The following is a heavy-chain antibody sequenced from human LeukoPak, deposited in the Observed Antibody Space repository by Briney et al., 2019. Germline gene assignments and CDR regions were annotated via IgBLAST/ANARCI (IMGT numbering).Heavy chain of an antibody. CDR3: ARKVYSSGWYDRDY. Sequence: ASVKVSCKASGYTFTSYGISWVRQAPGQGLEWMGWISAYNGNTNYAHKLQGRGTMTTDTSTSTAYMELRSLRSDDTAVYYCARKVYSSGWYDRDYWGQGTLVTVSS. J-gene: IGHJ4*02. CDR1: GYTFTSYG. D-gene: IGHD6-19*01. CDR2: ISAYNGNT. V-gene: IGHV1-18*01.